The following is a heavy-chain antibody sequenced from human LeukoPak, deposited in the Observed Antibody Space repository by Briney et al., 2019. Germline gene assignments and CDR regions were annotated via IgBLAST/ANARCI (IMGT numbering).Heavy chain of an antibody. J-gene: IGHJ5*02. Sequence: SQTLSLTCAISGDSVSSNSAAWNWIRQSPSRGLEWLGRTYYRSKWHNDYAVSVKSRITINPDTSKNQFSLQLNSVTPEDTAVYYCARDLSGVVGATRAWFDLWGQGTLVTVSS. V-gene: IGHV6-1*01. D-gene: IGHD1-26*01. CDR1: GDSVSSNSAA. CDR2: TYYRSKWHN. CDR3: ARDLSGVVGATRAWFDL.